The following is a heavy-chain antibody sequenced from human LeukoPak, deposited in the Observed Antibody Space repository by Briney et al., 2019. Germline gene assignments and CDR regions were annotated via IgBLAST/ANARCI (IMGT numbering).Heavy chain of an antibody. CDR3: ARGYYYDSSGYYGNGAFDI. J-gene: IGHJ3*02. Sequence: ASVKVSCKASGYTFTGYYMHWVRQAPGQGLEWMGWINPNSGGTNYAQKFQGRVTMTRDTSISTAYMELSRLRSDDTAVHYCARGYYYDSSGYYGNGAFDIWGQGTMVTVPS. V-gene: IGHV1-2*02. D-gene: IGHD3-22*01. CDR1: GYTFTGYY. CDR2: INPNSGGT.